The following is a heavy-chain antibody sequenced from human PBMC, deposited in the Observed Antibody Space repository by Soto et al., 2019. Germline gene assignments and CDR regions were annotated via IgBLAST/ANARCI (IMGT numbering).Heavy chain of an antibody. CDR2: INHSGST. V-gene: IGHV4-34*01. D-gene: IGHD3-10*01. CDR1: GGSFSGYY. CDR3: AREGPITMVRGEESNWFDP. Sequence: QVQLQQWGAGLLKPSETLSLTCAVYGGSFSGYYWSWIRQPPGKGLEWIGEINHSGSTNYNPSLKSRVTISVDTSKNQFSLKLSSVTAADTAVYYCAREGPITMVRGEESNWFDPWGQGTLVTVSS. J-gene: IGHJ5*02.